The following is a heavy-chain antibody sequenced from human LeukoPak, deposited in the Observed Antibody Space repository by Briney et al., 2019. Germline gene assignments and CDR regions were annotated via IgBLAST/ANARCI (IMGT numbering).Heavy chain of an antibody. CDR1: GYTFTSYY. CDR3: ARRDSSWPGYFQH. Sequence: ASVKVSCKASGYTFTSYYMHWVRQAPGQGPEWMGRINPKSGVTIYAQKFQGRVSMTRDTSITTAYMELSTLRSDDTAVYYCARRDSSWPGYFQHWGQGTLVSVSS. J-gene: IGHJ1*01. CDR2: INPKSGVT. D-gene: IGHD6-13*01. V-gene: IGHV1-2*06.